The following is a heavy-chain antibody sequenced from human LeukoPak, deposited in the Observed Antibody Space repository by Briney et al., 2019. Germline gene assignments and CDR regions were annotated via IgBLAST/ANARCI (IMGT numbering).Heavy chain of an antibody. Sequence: ASVKVSCKASGYTFTSYGTSWVRQAPGQGLEWMGWISAYNGNTNYAQKLQGRVTMTTDTSTSTAYMELRSLRSDDTAVYYCARVTSSSSWLHYYYYMDVWGKGTTVTVSS. CDR2: ISAYNGNT. CDR3: ARVTSSSSWLHYYYYMDV. CDR1: GYTFTSYG. V-gene: IGHV1-18*01. D-gene: IGHD6-13*01. J-gene: IGHJ6*03.